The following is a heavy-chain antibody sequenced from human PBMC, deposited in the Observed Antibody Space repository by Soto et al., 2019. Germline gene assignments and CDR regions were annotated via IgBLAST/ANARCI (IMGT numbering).Heavy chain of an antibody. Sequence: PGGSLRLSCAASGFTFRNFWMSWARQAPGKGLEWVANIKGDGSVTQYVASVEGRFTISRDNAKYSLYLQMNSLRVEDTALYYCVIPSRYVRWMCVSRQGTTGPIFS. V-gene: IGHV3-7*03. CDR1: GFTFRNFW. D-gene: IGHD3-16*01. CDR2: IKGDGSVT. J-gene: IGHJ6*02. CDR3: VIPSRYVRWMCV.